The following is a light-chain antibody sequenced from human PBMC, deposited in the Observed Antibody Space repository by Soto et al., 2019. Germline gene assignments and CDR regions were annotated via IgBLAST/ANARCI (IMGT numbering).Light chain of an antibody. CDR1: SSNIGAGYD. J-gene: IGLJ1*01. CDR3: QSCDSSLSGSGV. CDR2: RNS. V-gene: IGLV1-40*01. Sequence: QSVLTQPPSVSGAPGQRVTLSCTGSSSNIGAGYDVHWYQQLPGTAPKLLIYRNSNRPSGVPDRFSGSKSGTSASLAITGLQAEDEADYYCQSCDSSLSGSGVFGTGTKVTV.